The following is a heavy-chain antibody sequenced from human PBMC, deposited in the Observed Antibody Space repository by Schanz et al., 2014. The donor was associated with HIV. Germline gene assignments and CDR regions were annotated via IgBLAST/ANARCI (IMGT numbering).Heavy chain of an antibody. V-gene: IGHV1-2*02. CDR1: GYSFTGYY. Sequence: QVQLVQSGAEVKKPGSSVKVSCKASGYSFTGYYMNWVRQAPGQGLEWMGFVNPDSGGTNYAQKFRGRVTMTRDTSISTAYMELSRLTSDDTAVYYCARGRGFDGDSWYFDLWGRGTLVTVSS. CDR2: VNPDSGGT. D-gene: IGHD3-10*01. J-gene: IGHJ2*01. CDR3: ARGRGFDGDSWYFDL.